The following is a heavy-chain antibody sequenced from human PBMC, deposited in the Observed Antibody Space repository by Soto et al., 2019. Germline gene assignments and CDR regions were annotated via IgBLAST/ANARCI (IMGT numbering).Heavy chain of an antibody. D-gene: IGHD1-26*01. V-gene: IGHV1-46*01. CDR1: GYTFTSYY. Sequence: ASVKVSCKASGYTFTSYYMHWVRQAPGQGLEWMGIINPSGGSTSYAQKFQGRVTMTRDTSTSTVYMELSSLRSEDMAVYYCARLDSGSSYDKDAFDIWGQGTMVTVSS. CDR3: ARLDSGSSYDKDAFDI. J-gene: IGHJ3*02. CDR2: INPSGGST.